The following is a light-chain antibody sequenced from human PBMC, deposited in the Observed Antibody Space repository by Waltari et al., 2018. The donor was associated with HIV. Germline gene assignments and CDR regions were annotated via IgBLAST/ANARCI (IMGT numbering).Light chain of an antibody. CDR1: VLAKKY. Sequence: SYELTQPSSVSVSPGQTARITCSGDVLAKKYARWFQQKPGQAPVLVIYGDTERPSGIPERFSGSSSGTTVTLTISGAQSEDEADYYCYSAADNNLLFGGGTKLTVL. CDR3: YSAADNNLL. CDR2: GDT. J-gene: IGLJ2*01. V-gene: IGLV3-27*01.